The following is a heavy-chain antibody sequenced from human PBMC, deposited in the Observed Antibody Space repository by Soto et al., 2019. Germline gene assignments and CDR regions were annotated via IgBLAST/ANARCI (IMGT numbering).Heavy chain of an antibody. J-gene: IGHJ4*02. D-gene: IGHD5-18*01. CDR1: GYTFTSYG. CDR2: IIPNIGKT. CDR3: ARDESGQLWL. Sequence: ASVKVSCKASGYTFTSYGISWVRQAPGQGLEWMGRIIPNIGKTNYAQKFQGRVTITADKSTSTAYMELRSLRSDDTAVYYCARDESGQLWLWGQGTLVTVSS. V-gene: IGHV1-18*01.